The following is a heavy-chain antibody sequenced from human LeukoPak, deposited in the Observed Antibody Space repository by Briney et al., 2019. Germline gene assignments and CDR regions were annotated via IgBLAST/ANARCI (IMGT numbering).Heavy chain of an antibody. Sequence: ASVKVSCKASGYTFTSYDINWVRQATGQGLEWMGWIDPNSGGTNYAQKFQGRVTLTRDTSISTVYMEVSRLRFDDTAVYYCARLVSYWGQGTLVTVSS. D-gene: IGHD2-8*02. V-gene: IGHV1-2*02. J-gene: IGHJ4*02. CDR3: ARLVSY. CDR2: IDPNSGGT. CDR1: GYTFTSYD.